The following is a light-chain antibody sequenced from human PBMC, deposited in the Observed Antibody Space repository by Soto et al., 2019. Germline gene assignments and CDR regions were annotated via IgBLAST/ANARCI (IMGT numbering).Light chain of an antibody. CDR1: QSISSS. CDR3: QQYNSYSWT. J-gene: IGKJ1*01. Sequence: EIVMTQSPATLSVSPGESATLSCRASQSISSSKLAWYQQNPGQAPRLLMYGASNRATGIPARFSGSGSGTEFTLTISSLQPDDFATYYCQQYNSYSWTFGQGTKVDIK. V-gene: IGKV3-15*01. CDR2: GAS.